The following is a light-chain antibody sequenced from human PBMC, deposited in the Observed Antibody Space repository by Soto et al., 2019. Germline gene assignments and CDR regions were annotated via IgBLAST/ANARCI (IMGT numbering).Light chain of an antibody. J-gene: IGKJ1*01. Sequence: DIQMTQSASTLSASVGDRVTITCRAGQSSSSWLAWYQQKPGKAPKLLIYDASSLESGVPSRFSGSGSGTEFTLPISSLQPDDFATYCCQQYNSYLWTFGQGTKVEL. V-gene: IGKV1-5*01. CDR2: DAS. CDR3: QQYNSYLWT. CDR1: QSSSSW.